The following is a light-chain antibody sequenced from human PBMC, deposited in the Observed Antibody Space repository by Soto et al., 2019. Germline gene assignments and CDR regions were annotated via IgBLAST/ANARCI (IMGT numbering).Light chain of an antibody. CDR2: DAS. CDR3: QQGSYWPPLYT. J-gene: IGKJ2*01. V-gene: IGKV3-11*01. CDR1: QSVSNY. Sequence: EIVLTQSPATLSLSPGERATLSCRASQSVSNYLAWYQQKPGQAPMLLIYDASNRATGIPARFSGSGSGTDFTLTISSLEPEDFAVYYCQQGSYWPPLYTFGQGTKLEIK.